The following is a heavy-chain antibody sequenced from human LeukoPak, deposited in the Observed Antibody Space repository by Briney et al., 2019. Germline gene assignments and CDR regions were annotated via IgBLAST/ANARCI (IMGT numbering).Heavy chain of an antibody. V-gene: IGHV4-39*01. D-gene: IGHD4-23*01. CDR2: SHYSGST. CDR3: ARRDYGGLLDY. J-gene: IGHJ4*02. Sequence: WIRQPPGKGLEWIGSSHYSGSTYYNPSLKSRVTISVDTPKNQLSLKLNSATSSDTAVYFCARRDYGGLLDYWGQGTLVTVSS.